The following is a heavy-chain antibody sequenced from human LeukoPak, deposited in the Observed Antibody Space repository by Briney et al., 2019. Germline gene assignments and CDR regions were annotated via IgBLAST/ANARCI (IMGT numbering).Heavy chain of an antibody. CDR3: ARQHPSGRGSGLDY. V-gene: IGHV4-61*01. CDR2: IYYSGNA. J-gene: IGHJ4*02. CDR1: GGSVSSVIHY. Sequence: SETLSLTCTVSGGSVSSVIHYWTWIRQPPGKGLEWIGYIYYSGNANYNPSLKSRFTLSVDSSKNQFSLEVRSVIAADTAVYYCARQHPSGRGSGLDYWGQGSPVIVSS. D-gene: IGHD6-19*01.